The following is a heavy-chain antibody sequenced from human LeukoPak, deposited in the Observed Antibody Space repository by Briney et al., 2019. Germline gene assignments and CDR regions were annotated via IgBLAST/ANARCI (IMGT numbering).Heavy chain of an antibody. CDR1: SVSISRSGYY. Sequence: SVTLSFTGTVSSVSISRSGYYWRWIRQPPGKMLEWIANIYYSGCTYYNPSLRSRVPISVDTSKSQFSLKLPSVTAADTAVYYCARQYNSDWTATILWGQGTLVTVSS. CDR3: ARQYNSDWTATIL. V-gene: IGHV4-39*01. J-gene: IGHJ4*02. CDR2: IYYSGCT. D-gene: IGHD6-19*01.